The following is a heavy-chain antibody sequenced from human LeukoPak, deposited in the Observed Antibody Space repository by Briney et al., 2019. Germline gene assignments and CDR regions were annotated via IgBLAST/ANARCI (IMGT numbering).Heavy chain of an antibody. Sequence: ASVKVSCTASGYTFTGYYMHWVRQAPGQGLEWMGWINPNSGGTNYAQKFQGRVTMTRDTSISTAYMELSRLRSDDTAVYYCARSLYCSSTSCYLWYFDLWGRGTLVTVSS. V-gene: IGHV1-2*02. CDR3: ARSLYCSSTSCYLWYFDL. CDR1: GYTFTGYY. J-gene: IGHJ2*01. D-gene: IGHD2-2*01. CDR2: INPNSGGT.